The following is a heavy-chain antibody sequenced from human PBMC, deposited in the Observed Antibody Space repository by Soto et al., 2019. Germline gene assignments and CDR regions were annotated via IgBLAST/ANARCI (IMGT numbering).Heavy chain of an antibody. D-gene: IGHD3-10*01. Sequence: SETLSLTCSVSGAVVTSGENYWSWVRQPPGKGLEWLGYIYDSGVTSYTPALKSRVTLSLDRPNNQVSLKLRSVTAADTAVYFCVRHLAHGCTGNVWGQGTLVTVSS. CDR2: IYDSGVT. CDR1: GAVVTSGENY. CDR3: VRHLAHGCTGNV. V-gene: IGHV4-30-4*08. J-gene: IGHJ4*01.